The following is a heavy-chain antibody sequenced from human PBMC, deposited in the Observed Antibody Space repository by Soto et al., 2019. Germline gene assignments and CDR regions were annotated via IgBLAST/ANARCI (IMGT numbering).Heavy chain of an antibody. CDR2: ISDDGNTK. Sequence: QVQLVESGGGVVQPGRSLRLSCAASGFIFSGSAMHWVRQAPGKALEWVAVISDDGNTKYYADSVKGRFTVSRDNSKNTLYLQMNNLSAEDTAMYYCAKETSASELDSWGQGTLVTVSS. D-gene: IGHD1-1*01. CDR3: AKETSASELDS. J-gene: IGHJ4*02. CDR1: GFIFSGSA. V-gene: IGHV3-30-3*01.